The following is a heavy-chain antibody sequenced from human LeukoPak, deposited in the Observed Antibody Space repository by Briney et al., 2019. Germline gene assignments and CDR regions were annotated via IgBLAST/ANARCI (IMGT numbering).Heavy chain of an antibody. CDR2: INSDGSST. V-gene: IGHV3-74*01. J-gene: IGHJ6*03. D-gene: IGHD3-10*01. CDR3: AREGNYYYYIDV. CDR1: GFTFSSYW. Sequence: GGSLRLSCAASGFTFSSYWMHWVRQAPGKGLVWVSRINSDGSSTSYADSVKGRFTISRDNAKNTLYLQMNSLRAEDTAVYYCAREGNYYYYIDVWGKGTTVTISS.